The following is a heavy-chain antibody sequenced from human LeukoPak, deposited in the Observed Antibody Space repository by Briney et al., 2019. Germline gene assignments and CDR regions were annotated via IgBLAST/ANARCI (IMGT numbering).Heavy chain of an antibody. CDR3: ARVVVVVTAPTRLPSPYYFDY. D-gene: IGHD2-21*02. CDR1: GFTFSSYW. J-gene: IGHJ4*02. V-gene: IGHV3-7*01. CDR2: IKQDGSEK. Sequence: GGSLRLSCAASGFTFSSYWMSWVRQAPGKGLEWVANIKQDGSEKYYVDSVKGRFTISRDNAKNSLYLQMNSLRAEDTAVYYCARVVVVVTAPTRLPSPYYFDYWGQGTLVTVSS.